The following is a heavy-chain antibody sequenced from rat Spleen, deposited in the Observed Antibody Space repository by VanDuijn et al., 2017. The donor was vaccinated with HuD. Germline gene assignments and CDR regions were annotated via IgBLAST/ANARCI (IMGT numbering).Heavy chain of an antibody. Sequence: EVQLAESGGGLVQPGGSLKLSCAASGFTFSDYGMAWVRQTPEKGLEWITNIIYDGTNTYYRDSVKGRFTISRDNAENTLYLQMDSLRSEDTATYYCARYGSFDNWFAYWGQGTLVTVSS. D-gene: IGHD1-8*01. CDR1: GFTFSDYG. V-gene: IGHV5-17*01. CDR2: IIYDGTNT. CDR3: ARYGSFDNWFAY. J-gene: IGHJ3*01.